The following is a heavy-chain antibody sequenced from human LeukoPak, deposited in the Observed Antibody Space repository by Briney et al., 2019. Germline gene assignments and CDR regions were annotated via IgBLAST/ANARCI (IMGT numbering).Heavy chain of an antibody. Sequence: SQTLSLTCTVSGGSISSGGYYWSWIRQPPGKGLEWIGYIYHSGSTYYNPSLKSRVTISVDRSKNQFSLKLSSVTAADTAVYYCARITIFGVIWGQGTLVTVSS. CDR1: GGSISSGGYY. CDR3: ARITIFGVI. CDR2: IYHSGST. J-gene: IGHJ4*02. V-gene: IGHV4-30-2*01. D-gene: IGHD3-3*01.